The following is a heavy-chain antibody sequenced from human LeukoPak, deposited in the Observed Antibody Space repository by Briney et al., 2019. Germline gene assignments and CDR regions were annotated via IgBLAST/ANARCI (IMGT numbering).Heavy chain of an antibody. CDR1: GFTLSSHW. V-gene: IGHV3-7*04. Sequence: GGSLRLSCAASGFTLSSHWMTWVRQAPGKGLEWVANINQDGNEKKYVDSVKGRFTISRDNAKNSLYLQMNSLSAEDTAVYYCARGRNYFDNWGQGTLVTVSS. CDR3: ARGRNYFDN. CDR2: INQDGNEK. J-gene: IGHJ4*02.